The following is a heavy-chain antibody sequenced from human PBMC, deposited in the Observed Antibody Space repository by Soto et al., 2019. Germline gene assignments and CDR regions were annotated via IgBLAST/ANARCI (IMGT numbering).Heavy chain of an antibody. J-gene: IGHJ4*02. CDR2: ISYDGSNK. Sequence: PGGSLRLSCAASGFTFSSYAMHWVRQAPGKGLEWVAVISYDGSNKYYADSVKGRFTISRDNSKNTLYLQMNSLRAEDTAVYYCAREGLTAQRYFDYWGQGTLVTVSS. CDR3: AREGLTAQRYFDY. CDR1: GFTFSSYA. D-gene: IGHD2-21*02. V-gene: IGHV3-30-3*01.